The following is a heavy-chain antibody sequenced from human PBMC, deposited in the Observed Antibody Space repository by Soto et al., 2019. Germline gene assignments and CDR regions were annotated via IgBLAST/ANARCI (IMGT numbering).Heavy chain of an antibody. D-gene: IGHD2-2*01. J-gene: IGHJ4*02. CDR2: MNANNGNT. Sequence: ASVKVSCKASGNTFTSYDINWVRQATGQGLEWMGWMNANNGNTKYAQKLQGRVTMTTNTSISTAYMELRSLTSDDTAVYYCAREYCSGIRCYGPDYWGQGTLVTVSS. CDR3: AREYCSGIRCYGPDY. V-gene: IGHV1-8*01. CDR1: GNTFTSYD.